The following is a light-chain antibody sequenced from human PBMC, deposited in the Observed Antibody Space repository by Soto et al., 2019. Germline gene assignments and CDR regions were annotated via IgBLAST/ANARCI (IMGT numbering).Light chain of an antibody. V-gene: IGLV2-14*03. J-gene: IGLJ1*01. CDR2: DAT. Sequence: QSALTQPASVSASPGQSIAISCTGTDSDIGGYDHVSWYQQHPGKAPKLLIYDATNRPSGVSSRFSGSKAGRTASLTISGLQTEDEADYYCISNTSSTALVFGTGTKLTVL. CDR3: ISNTSSTALV. CDR1: DSDIGGYDH.